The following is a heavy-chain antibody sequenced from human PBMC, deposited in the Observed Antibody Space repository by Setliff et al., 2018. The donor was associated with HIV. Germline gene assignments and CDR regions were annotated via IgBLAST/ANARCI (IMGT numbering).Heavy chain of an antibody. CDR2: ISAYNGNT. V-gene: IGHV1-18*04. J-gene: IGHJ4*02. CDR3: ARGRLSWSPDF. CDR1: GYSFTNYY. Sequence: ASVKVSCKASGYSFTNYYIHWVRQAPGQGLEWMGWISAYNGNTNYAQKLQGRVTMTRDTSTSTAYMELSSLTSDDTAIYYCARGRLSWSPDFWGQGTLVTVSS.